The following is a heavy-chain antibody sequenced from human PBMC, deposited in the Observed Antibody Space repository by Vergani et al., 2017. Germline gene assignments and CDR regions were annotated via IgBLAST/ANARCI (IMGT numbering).Heavy chain of an antibody. V-gene: IGHV1-46*01. CDR2: INPSGGST. CDR3: ARALLIISRVFTTGDYYYYGMDV. J-gene: IGHJ6*02. CDR1: GYTFTSYY. D-gene: IGHD7-27*01. Sequence: QVQLVQSGAEVKKPGASVKVSCKASGYTFTSYYMHWVRQAPGQGLEWMGIINPSGGSTSYAQKFQGRVTMTRDTATSTVYMELSSLRSEDTAVYYCARALLIISRVFTTGDYYYYGMDVWGQGTTVTVSS.